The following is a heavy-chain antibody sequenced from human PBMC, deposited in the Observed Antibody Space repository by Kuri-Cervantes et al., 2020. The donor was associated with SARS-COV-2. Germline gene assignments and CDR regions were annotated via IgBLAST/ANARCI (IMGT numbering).Heavy chain of an antibody. CDR3: ARARTVAIDY. D-gene: IGHD4-23*01. CDR1: GFSLSTSGVG. V-gene: IGHV2-5*05. J-gene: IGHJ4*02. Sequence: SGPTLVKPTQTLTLTCTFSGFSLSTSGVGVGWIRQPPGKALEWLALIYWDDDKRYGPSLKSRLTITKDTSKNQVVLTMTNMDPVGTATYYCARARTVAIDYWGQGTLVTVSS. CDR2: IYWDDDK.